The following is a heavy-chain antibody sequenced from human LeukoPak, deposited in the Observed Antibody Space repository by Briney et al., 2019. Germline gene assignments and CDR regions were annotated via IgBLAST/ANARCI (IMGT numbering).Heavy chain of an antibody. Sequence: KPGGSLRLSCAASGFTFSSYSMNWVRQAPGKGLEWVLSISGSGTYIFYADSLRGRFTISRDNAKKSLYLQMYSLRAEDTAVYYCTKSSDYYSIDYWGQGMLVTVSS. D-gene: IGHD3-22*01. V-gene: IGHV3-21*01. CDR2: ISGSGTYI. J-gene: IGHJ4*02. CDR3: TKSSDYYSIDY. CDR1: GFTFSSYS.